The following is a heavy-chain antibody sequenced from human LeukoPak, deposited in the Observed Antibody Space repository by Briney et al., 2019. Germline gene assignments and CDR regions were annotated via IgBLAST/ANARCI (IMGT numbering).Heavy chain of an antibody. CDR1: DASFSSHY. CDR2: ISYTGST. D-gene: IGHD4-17*01. CDR3: ARDPTTVTEGFDI. Sequence: PSETLSLTCIVSDASFSSHYWTWIRQPPGKGLEWIGYISYTGSTNYNPSLKSRVTISVDTSKNQFSLKLSSVTAADTAVYYCARDPTTVTEGFDIWGQGTMVTVSS. V-gene: IGHV4-59*11. J-gene: IGHJ3*02.